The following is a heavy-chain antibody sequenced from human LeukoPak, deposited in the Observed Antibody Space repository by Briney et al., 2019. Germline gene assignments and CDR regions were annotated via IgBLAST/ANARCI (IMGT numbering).Heavy chain of an antibody. V-gene: IGHV3-9*01. CDR1: GFTFDDYA. J-gene: IGHJ4*02. CDR2: ISWNSGSI. CDR3: AKDIDSGTYYYDSSGYYYSGYFDY. Sequence: GGSLRLSCAASGFTFDDYAMHWVRQAPGKGLEWVSGISWNSGSIGYADSVKGRFTISRDNAKNSLYLQMNSLRAEDTALYHCAKDIDSGTYYYDSSGYYYSGYFDYWGQGTLVTVSS. D-gene: IGHD3-22*01.